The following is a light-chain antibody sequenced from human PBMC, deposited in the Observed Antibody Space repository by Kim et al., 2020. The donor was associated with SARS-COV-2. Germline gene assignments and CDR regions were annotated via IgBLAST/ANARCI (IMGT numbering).Light chain of an antibody. J-gene: IGLJ1*01. Sequence: SYELTQPPSVSVSPGQTASITCSGDKLGDKYACWYQQKPGQSPMLVIYQDSKRPSGIPERFSGSNSGNTATLTISGTQAMDEADYYCQAWDSSTNYVFGTGTKVTVL. V-gene: IGLV3-1*01. CDR3: QAWDSSTNYV. CDR2: QDS. CDR1: KLGDKY.